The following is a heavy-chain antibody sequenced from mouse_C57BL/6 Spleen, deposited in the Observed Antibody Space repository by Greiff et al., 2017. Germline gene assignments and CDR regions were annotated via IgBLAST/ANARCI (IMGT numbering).Heavy chain of an antibody. V-gene: IGHV1-61*01. CDR3: ARQIPSYGYGSYWYFDV. CDR1: GYTFTSYW. J-gene: IGHJ1*03. Sequence: QVQLQQPGAELVRPGSSVKLSCKASGYTFTSYWMDWVKQRPGQGLEWIGNIYPSDSETHYNQKFKDKATLTVDKSSSTAYMQLSSLTSEDSAVYYCARQIPSYGYGSYWYFDVWGTGTTVTVSS. D-gene: IGHD2-2*01. CDR2: IYPSDSET.